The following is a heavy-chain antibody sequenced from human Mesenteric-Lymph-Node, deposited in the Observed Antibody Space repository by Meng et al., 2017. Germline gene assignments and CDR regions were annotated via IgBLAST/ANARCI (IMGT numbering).Heavy chain of an antibody. CDR1: GGSISSGDSY. J-gene: IGHJ5*02. D-gene: IGHD4-17*01. Sequence: QVQLQESGPVLVKPSQTLSLTCSVSGGSISSGDSYWSWIRQPPGKGLEWIGYIYYSGSTYYNPSLRSRITISVDTSKNQFSLRLRSVTAADTAVYYCARDRKHYGERGWFDPWGQGTLVTVSS. CDR2: IYYSGST. V-gene: IGHV4-30-4*01. CDR3: ARDRKHYGERGWFDP.